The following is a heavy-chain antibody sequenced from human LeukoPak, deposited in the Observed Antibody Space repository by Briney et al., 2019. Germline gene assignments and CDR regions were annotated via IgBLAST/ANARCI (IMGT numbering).Heavy chain of an antibody. CDR2: ISGSGGST. Sequence: GGSLRLSCAASGFTFSSYAMSWVRQAPGKGLEWVSAISGSGGSTYYADSVKCRFTISRDNSKNTLYLQMNSLRAEDTAVYYCAKDLSGASRPYYFDYWGQGTLVTVSS. CDR3: AKDLSGASRPYYFDY. J-gene: IGHJ4*02. CDR1: GFTFSSYA. V-gene: IGHV3-23*01. D-gene: IGHD1-26*01.